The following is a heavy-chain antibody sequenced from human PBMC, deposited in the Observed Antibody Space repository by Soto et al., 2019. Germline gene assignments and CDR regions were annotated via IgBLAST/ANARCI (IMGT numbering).Heavy chain of an antibody. CDR1: GFTFSSYG. V-gene: IGHV3-30*18. Sequence: GGSLRLSCAASGFTFSSYGMHWVRQAPGKGLEWVAVISYDGSNKYYADSVKGRFTISRDNSKNTLYLQMNSLRAEDTAVYYCAKEVEVAAAGVNWFDPWGQGTLVTVSS. CDR3: AKEVEVAAAGVNWFDP. CDR2: ISYDGSNK. J-gene: IGHJ5*02. D-gene: IGHD6-13*01.